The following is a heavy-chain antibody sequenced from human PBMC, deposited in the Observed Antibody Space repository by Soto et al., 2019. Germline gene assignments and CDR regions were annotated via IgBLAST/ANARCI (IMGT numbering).Heavy chain of an antibody. V-gene: IGHV3-48*03. CDR2: ISSGGNTM. CDR3: TKDRSLTGGLPSG. CDR1: GFTFSSYG. J-gene: IGHJ4*02. Sequence: EVRLVESGGGLVQPGGSLRLSCAASGFTFSSYGMNWVRQAPGKGLEWVSYISSGGNTMYYAASVKGRFTISRDDSKNTLYLQMNSLKTEDTAVYYCTKDRSLTGGLPSGWGQGTLVTVSS. D-gene: IGHD3-10*01.